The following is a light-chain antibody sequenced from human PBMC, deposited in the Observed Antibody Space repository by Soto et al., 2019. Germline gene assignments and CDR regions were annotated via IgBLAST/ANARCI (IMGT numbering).Light chain of an antibody. CDR2: INT. Sequence: QSVLTQPPSVSGAPRQRVTISCTGSSSNIGAGYDVHWYQHLPGTAPKLLIYINTNRPSGVPDRFSGSKSGTSASLAITGLQAEDEADYYCQSYDSSLSDGVFGGGTKLTVL. V-gene: IGLV1-40*01. CDR3: QSYDSSLSDGV. J-gene: IGLJ3*02. CDR1: SSNIGAGYD.